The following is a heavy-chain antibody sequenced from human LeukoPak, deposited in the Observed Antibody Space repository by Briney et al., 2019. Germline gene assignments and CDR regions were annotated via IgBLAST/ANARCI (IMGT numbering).Heavy chain of an antibody. V-gene: IGHV2-5*01. CDR3: AHRGGGSFDY. CDR1: GFSLSTTGVA. D-gene: IGHD5-12*01. Sequence: SGPTLVKPTQTLTLTCAFSGFSLSTTGVAVGWIRQSPGMALEWLALIYWSDDKRYSPSLKSRLTITKDTSKNQVVLTVTNMDPVDTATYYCAHRGGGSFDYWGQGTLVTVSS. CDR2: IYWSDDK. J-gene: IGHJ4*02.